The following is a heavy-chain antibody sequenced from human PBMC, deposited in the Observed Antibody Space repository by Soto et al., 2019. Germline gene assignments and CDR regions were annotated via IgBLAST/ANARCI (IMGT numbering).Heavy chain of an antibody. CDR2: INAGNGNT. D-gene: IGHD3-9*01. CDR1: GYTFTSYG. V-gene: IGHV1-3*01. CDR3: ATDQGRYFGNQPPYYLCDV. Sequence: QIPLMQSGAEVKKPGASVKVSCKASGYTFTSYGIHWVRQAPGQRLEWTGWINAGNGNTKYSEKFQGRVTITRDTSASTAYLELSSLRSEDTAVYFCATDQGRYFGNQPPYYLCDVWGQGTMVSVSS. J-gene: IGHJ3*01.